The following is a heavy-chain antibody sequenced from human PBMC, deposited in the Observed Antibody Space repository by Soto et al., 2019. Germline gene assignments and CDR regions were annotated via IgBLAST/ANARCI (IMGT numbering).Heavy chain of an antibody. Sequence: ASVKVPCKASGYTFRNYGITWVRQAAGQGXEWMAWISPYNGNTNYAQDLQGRVTMTTDTSTSTAYMELRSLTSEDTAMYYCARYLVSGSHFWRAYNGGYFDYWGQGTLVTVSS. CDR1: GYTFRNYG. D-gene: IGHD3-3*01. CDR3: ARYLVSGSHFWRAYNGGYFDY. J-gene: IGHJ4*02. CDR2: ISPYNGNT. V-gene: IGHV1-18*01.